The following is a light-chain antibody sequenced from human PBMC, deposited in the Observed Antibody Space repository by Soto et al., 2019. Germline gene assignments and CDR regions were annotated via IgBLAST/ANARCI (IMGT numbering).Light chain of an antibody. J-gene: IGKJ5*01. CDR3: LHYGGSPLT. Sequence: EIVLTQSPGTLSLSPGERATLSCRVSQSVNSDYLAWFQQKPGQAPRLLIYGASTRTTGIPDRFSGSGSGTDFTLTIGRLEPGDFAVYYCLHYGGSPLTFGQGTRLEIK. CDR2: GAS. CDR1: QSVNSDY. V-gene: IGKV3-20*01.